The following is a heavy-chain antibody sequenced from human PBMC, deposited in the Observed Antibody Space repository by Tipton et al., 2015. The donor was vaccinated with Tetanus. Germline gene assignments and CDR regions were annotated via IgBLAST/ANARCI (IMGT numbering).Heavy chain of an antibody. CDR1: GFTFSSYA. J-gene: IGHJ4*02. D-gene: IGHD4-17*01. CDR3: ARGYGDYENWGGDY. V-gene: IGHV3-30-3*01. Sequence: SLRLSCAASGFTFSSYAIHWVRQAPGKGLEWVAVISYDGSNKYYADSVKGRFTISRDNSKNTPYLQMNSLRAEDTAVYYCARGYGDYENWGGDYWGQGTLVTVSS. CDR2: ISYDGSNK.